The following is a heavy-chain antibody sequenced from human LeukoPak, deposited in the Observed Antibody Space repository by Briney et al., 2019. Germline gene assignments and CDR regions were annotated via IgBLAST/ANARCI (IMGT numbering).Heavy chain of an antibody. J-gene: IGHJ4*02. D-gene: IGHD3-10*01. V-gene: IGHV4-39*07. Sequence: PSETLSLTCTVSGGSISSSSYYWGWIRQPPGKGLEWIGSIHYSGSTYYNPSLKSRVTISVDTSKNQFSLKLSSVTAADTAVYYCARGHAAITMVRGPIDYWGQGTLVTVSS. CDR3: ARGHAAITMVRGPIDY. CDR2: IHYSGST. CDR1: GGSISSSSYY.